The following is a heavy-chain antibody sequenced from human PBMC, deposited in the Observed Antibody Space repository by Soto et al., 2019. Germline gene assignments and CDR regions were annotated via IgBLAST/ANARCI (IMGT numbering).Heavy chain of an antibody. CDR1: GSSFTSHW. Sequence: PGDSLKISCKGSGSSFTSHWTGRVRRMRGKGVEWMGIIYPGDSDTRYSPSFEGQVTISADKSISTAYLEWSSLKASDTAMYYGARGYESSGYIGYGVQGTLVNV. CDR2: IYPGDSDT. CDR3: ARGYESSGYIGY. V-gene: IGHV5-51*02. J-gene: IGHJ4*02. D-gene: IGHD3-22*01.